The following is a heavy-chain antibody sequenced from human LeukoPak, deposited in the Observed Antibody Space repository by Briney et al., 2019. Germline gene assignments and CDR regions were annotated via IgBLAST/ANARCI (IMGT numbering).Heavy chain of an antibody. D-gene: IGHD2-15*01. V-gene: IGHV6-1*01. CDR3: GRWGHDSVCFDL. Sequence: SQTLSLTFSISGDSVSINSFAWSWIRQSPSKGLEWLGRTYYRSRWYNDYAVSVRGRISINPDTSKNQFSLQLNSVTPDDTAVYYCGRWGHDSVCFDLWGRGTLVTVSS. CDR1: GDSVSINSFA. CDR2: TYYRSRWYN. J-gene: IGHJ2*01.